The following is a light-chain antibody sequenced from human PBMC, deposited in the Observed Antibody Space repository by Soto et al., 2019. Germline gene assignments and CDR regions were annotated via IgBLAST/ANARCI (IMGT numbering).Light chain of an antibody. CDR2: DAS. Sequence: DIQMTQSPSTLSASVGDRVTITCRASQSISGWLAWYQQNPGKAPKLLIYDASRLQSGVPSRFSGSRSGTEFTLTFSSLQPDDFATYYCQQYNSYPRTFGQGTKVEIK. V-gene: IGKV1-5*01. J-gene: IGKJ1*01. CDR3: QQYNSYPRT. CDR1: QSISGW.